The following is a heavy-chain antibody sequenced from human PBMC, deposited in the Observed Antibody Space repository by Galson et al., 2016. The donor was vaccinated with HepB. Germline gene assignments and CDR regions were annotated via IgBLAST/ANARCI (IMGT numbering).Heavy chain of an antibody. J-gene: IGHJ6*02. CDR1: GFIFNTYA. D-gene: IGHD6-19*01. CDR3: ARENRQKQLSGWYSRTKEYYYYAMDV. CDR2: ISGSAGYT. Sequence: SLRLSCAGSGFIFNTYALSWVRQAPGKGLEWVAGISGSAGYTEYADSVKGRFTISRDNSKNTVFLQMNSLRAEDTAVCYCARENRQKQLSGWYSRTKEYYYYAMDVWGQGTTVTVSS. V-gene: IGHV3-23*01.